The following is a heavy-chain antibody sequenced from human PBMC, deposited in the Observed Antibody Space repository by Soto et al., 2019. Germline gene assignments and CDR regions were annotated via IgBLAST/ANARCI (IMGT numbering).Heavy chain of an antibody. J-gene: IGHJ4*02. CDR2: IIPILGIA. Sequence: QVQLVQSGAEVKKPGSSVKVSCKASGGTFSSYTISWVRQAPGQGLEWMGRIIPILGIANYAQKFQGRVTITADKSTSTAYMELSSLRSEDTAVYYCARDMGSGATVTTPPSDYWGQGTLVTVSS. D-gene: IGHD4-4*01. CDR1: GGTFSSYT. V-gene: IGHV1-69*08. CDR3: ARDMGSGATVTTPPSDY.